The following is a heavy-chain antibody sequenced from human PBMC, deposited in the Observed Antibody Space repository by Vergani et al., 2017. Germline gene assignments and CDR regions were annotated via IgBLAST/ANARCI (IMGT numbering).Heavy chain of an antibody. D-gene: IGHD2-2*01. CDR1: GGSFSGYY. V-gene: IGHV4-34*01. CDR2: INHSGST. CDR3: ARGIDCSSTSCRGYYYYGMDV. Sequence: QVQLQQWGAGLLKPSETLSLTCAVYGGSFSGYYWSWIRQPPGKGLEWIGEINHSGSTNYNPSLKSRVTISVDTSKNQFSLKLSSVTAADTAVYYCARGIDCSSTSCRGYYYYGMDVWGQGTTVTVSS. J-gene: IGHJ6*02.